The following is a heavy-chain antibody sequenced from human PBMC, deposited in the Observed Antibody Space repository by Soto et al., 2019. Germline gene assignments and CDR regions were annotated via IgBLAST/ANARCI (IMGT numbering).Heavy chain of an antibody. V-gene: IGHV4-61*08. CDR2: ISYSGNT. CDR3: ARAPMGLSRSYFDS. J-gene: IGHJ4*02. D-gene: IGHD2-8*01. CDR1: GGSISRGDYY. Sequence: SETLSLTCTVSGGSISRGDYYWSWIRQPRGKGLEGIGYISYSGNTNYNPSLKIRVSISVDTSKNQLSLNLTSVTAADPAVYYCARAPMGLSRSYFDSCGQGTPVTVSS.